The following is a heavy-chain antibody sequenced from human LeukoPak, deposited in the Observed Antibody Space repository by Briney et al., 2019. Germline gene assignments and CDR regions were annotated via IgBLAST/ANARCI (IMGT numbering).Heavy chain of an antibody. V-gene: IGHV3-7*01. J-gene: IGHJ4*02. CDR1: GFTFSSYW. Sequence: GGSLRLSCAASGFTFSSYWMSWVRQTPGKGLEGVANIKQDGSEKYYVDSVKGRFTISRDNAKNSLYLLMNSLRAEHTAVYYCVKYSSGWYYPHFDYWGQGTLVTVSS. D-gene: IGHD6-19*01. CDR3: VKYSSGWYYPHFDY. CDR2: IKQDGSEK.